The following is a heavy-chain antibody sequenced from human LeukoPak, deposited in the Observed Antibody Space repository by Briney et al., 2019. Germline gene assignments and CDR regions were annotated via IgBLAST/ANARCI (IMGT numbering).Heavy chain of an antibody. CDR1: GYTFTSYG. Sequence: ASVKVSCKASGYTFTSYGISWVRQAPGQGLEWMGWISAYNGNTNYAQKLQGRVTMTTDTSTSTAYMELRSLRSDDTAVYYCARDYCSGGSCYFPDYYYYYMDVWGKGTTVTVSS. CDR3: ARDYCSGGSCYFPDYYYYYMDV. CDR2: ISAYNGNT. J-gene: IGHJ6*03. D-gene: IGHD2-15*01. V-gene: IGHV1-18*01.